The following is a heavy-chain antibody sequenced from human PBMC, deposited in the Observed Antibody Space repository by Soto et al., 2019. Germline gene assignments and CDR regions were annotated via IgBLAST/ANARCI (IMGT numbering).Heavy chain of an antibody. D-gene: IGHD5-12*01. Sequence: GVSLRLSCAASGFTFSSYEMNWVRQAPGKGLEWVSYISSSGSTIYYADAVKGRFTISRDNAKNSLYLQMNSLRAEDTAVYYCARDRGRWLHDYWGQGTLVTVSS. CDR2: ISSSGSTI. CDR3: ARDRGRWLHDY. V-gene: IGHV3-48*03. CDR1: GFTFSSYE. J-gene: IGHJ4*02.